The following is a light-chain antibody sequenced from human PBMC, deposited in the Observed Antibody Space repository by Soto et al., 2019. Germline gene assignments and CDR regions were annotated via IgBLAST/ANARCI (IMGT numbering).Light chain of an antibody. CDR2: GAS. CDR3: QQYGSSPYT. CDR1: QSVSSSY. J-gene: IGKJ2*01. V-gene: IGKV3-20*01. Sequence: EMVLTQSPGTLSLSPGERATLSGRASQSVSSSYLAWYQQKPGQAPRLLIYGASSRATGIPDRFSGSGSGTDLTLTISRLKPEDFAVYYCQQYGSSPYTFGQGTKLEIK.